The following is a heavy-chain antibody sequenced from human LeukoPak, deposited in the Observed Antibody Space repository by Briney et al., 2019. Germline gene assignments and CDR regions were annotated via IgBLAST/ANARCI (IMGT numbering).Heavy chain of an antibody. D-gene: IGHD1-14*01. CDR3: AKDNGIPYYYAMDV. J-gene: IGHJ6*02. Sequence: GGSLRLSCAASGFTFSSYGMHWVRQAPGKGLEWVAFIRYDGSNKYYADSVKGRFTISRDNSKNTLYLQMNSLRVEDTALYYCAKDNGIPYYYAMDVWGQGTTVTVSS. CDR1: GFTFSSYG. V-gene: IGHV3-30*02. CDR2: IRYDGSNK.